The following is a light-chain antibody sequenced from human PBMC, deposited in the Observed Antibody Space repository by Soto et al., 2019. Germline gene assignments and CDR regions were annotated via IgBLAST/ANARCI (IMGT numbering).Light chain of an antibody. J-gene: IGLJ1*01. V-gene: IGLV2-11*01. CDR1: SSYVGVYNY. CDR2: DVS. CDR3: CSYAGSYTFV. Sequence: QSVLTQPRSVSGSPGQSVTISCTGTSSYVGVYNYVSWYQQYPGKAPKIMIYDVSKRPSGVPDRFSGSKSDSTASLTISGLQAEDEAVYYCCSYAGSYTFVFGIGTKVTVL.